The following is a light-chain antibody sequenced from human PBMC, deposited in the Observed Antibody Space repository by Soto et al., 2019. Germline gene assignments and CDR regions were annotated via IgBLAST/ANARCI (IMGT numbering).Light chain of an antibody. J-gene: IGKJ4*01. Sequence: EIVMTQSPVTLSLSPGDTATLSCRASQTITSNLAWYQQKPGQPPRLLIYGASTRATGNPARFSGSGSGTEFTLTITNLQSEDFAVYYCQQYSSWVTFGGGTQLEI. CDR1: QTITSN. CDR3: QQYSSWVT. V-gene: IGKV3-15*01. CDR2: GAS.